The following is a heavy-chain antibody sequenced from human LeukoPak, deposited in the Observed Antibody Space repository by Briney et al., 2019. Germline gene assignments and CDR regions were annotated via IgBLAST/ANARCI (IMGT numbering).Heavy chain of an antibody. D-gene: IGHD3-10*01. V-gene: IGHV3-30-3*01. CDR1: GYTFSTYF. CDR2: IASDGSHT. Sequence: GGSLRLSCAASGYTFSTYFMHWVRQAPGKGLEWVAVIASDGSHTFYVESVKGRFTISRDNSKNTLYLQMNSLRAEDTAVYFCARERQDTIVHSGAFDIWGQGTMVTVSS. CDR3: ARERQDTIVHSGAFDI. J-gene: IGHJ3*02.